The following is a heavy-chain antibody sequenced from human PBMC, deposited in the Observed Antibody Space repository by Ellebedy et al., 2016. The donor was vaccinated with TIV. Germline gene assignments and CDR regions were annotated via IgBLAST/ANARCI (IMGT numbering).Heavy chain of an antibody. CDR3: AKDLNSLADY. Sequence: GESLKISXAASGFTFSSYWMSWVRQAPGKGLEWVSAISGSGGSTYYADSVKGRFTISRDNSKNTLYLQMNSLRAEDTAVYYCAKDLNSLADYWGQGTLVTVSS. CDR2: ISGSGGST. D-gene: IGHD2-21*01. CDR1: GFTFSSYW. J-gene: IGHJ4*02. V-gene: IGHV3-23*01.